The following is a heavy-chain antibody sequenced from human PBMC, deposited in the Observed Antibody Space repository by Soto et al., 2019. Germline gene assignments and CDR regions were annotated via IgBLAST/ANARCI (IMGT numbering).Heavy chain of an antibody. J-gene: IGHJ6*02. CDR2: IIPVFGTA. Sequence: QVQLVQSGAEVKKPGSSVKVSCKASGGTFSSYAISWVRQAPGQGLEWMGGIIPVFGTANYAQKLQGRVTITAGKSTNTAHVELSSLRSEDTAVLFCGRVVVAEFGTYYGMDVWGQGTTVTVSS. V-gene: IGHV1-69*06. CDR3: GRVVVAEFGTYYGMDV. CDR1: GGTFSSYA. D-gene: IGHD2-2*01.